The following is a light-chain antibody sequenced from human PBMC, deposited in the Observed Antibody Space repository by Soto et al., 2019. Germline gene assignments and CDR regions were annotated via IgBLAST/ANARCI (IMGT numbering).Light chain of an antibody. CDR2: DVN. J-gene: IGLJ1*01. CDR1: ISDIGGYNF. CDR3: SSYTSGTTLYV. V-gene: IGLV2-14*01. Sequence: QSVLTQPASVSGSPGQSITISCTGTISDIGGYNFISWYQHHPGKAPKLVIYDVNNRPSGISYRFSGSKSGNTASLTISGLQAEDEADYYCSSYTSGTTLYVFGTGTQLTVL.